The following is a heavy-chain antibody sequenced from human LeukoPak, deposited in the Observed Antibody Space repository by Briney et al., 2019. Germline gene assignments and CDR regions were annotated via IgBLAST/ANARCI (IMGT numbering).Heavy chain of an antibody. CDR2: INPNSGGT. CDR1: GYTFTCYY. D-gene: IGHD3-10*01. V-gene: IGHV1-2*02. CDR3: ARGRSTMVRGVPTLQL. Sequence: ASVKVSCKASGYTFTCYYMHWVRQAPGQGLEWMGWINPNSGGTNYAQKFQGRVTMTRDTSISTAYMELSRLRSDDTAVYYCARGRSTMVRGVPTLQLWGQGTLVTVSS. J-gene: IGHJ4*02.